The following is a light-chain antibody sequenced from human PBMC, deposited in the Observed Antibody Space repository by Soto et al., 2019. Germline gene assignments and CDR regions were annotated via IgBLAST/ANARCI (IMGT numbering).Light chain of an antibody. CDR3: QQYNNWPVT. CDR2: GAS. CDR1: LSVFSN. V-gene: IGKV3-15*01. J-gene: IGKJ4*01. Sequence: ELVMTQSPATLSVSPGERATLSCRAGLSVFSNLAWYQQKPGQAPRRLIYGASTTATGVPSRFSGSGSGTAFTLTISSLQSEDFAVYYCQQYNNWPVTFGGGTKVEIK.